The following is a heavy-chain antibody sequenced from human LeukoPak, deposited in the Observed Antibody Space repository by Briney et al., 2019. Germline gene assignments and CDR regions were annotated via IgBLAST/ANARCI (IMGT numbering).Heavy chain of an antibody. Sequence: GGSLRLSCAASGFTFSSYSMNWVRQAPGKGLEWVSYISSSIISHADSVRGRFTISRDNAKNSLYLQMNSLRAEDTAVYYCSRDPRNLDYWGQGTLVTVSS. J-gene: IGHJ4*02. CDR2: ISSSII. CDR1: GFTFSSYS. CDR3: SRDPRNLDY. V-gene: IGHV3-48*01. D-gene: IGHD1-14*01.